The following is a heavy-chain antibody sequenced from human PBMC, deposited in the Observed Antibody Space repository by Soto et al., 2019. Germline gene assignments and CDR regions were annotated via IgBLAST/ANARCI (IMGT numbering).Heavy chain of an antibody. CDR1: GYTFTSYA. CDR2: IRSKANSYAT. CDR3: TRVNDYGDYYYYYYYGMDV. V-gene: IGHV3-73*01. J-gene: IGHJ6*02. Sequence: KVSCKASGYTFTSYAMHWVRQAPGQRLEWICRIRSKANSYATAYAASVKGRFTISRDDSKNTAYLQMNSLKTEDTAVYYCTRVNDYGDYYYYYYYGMDVWGQGTTVTVSS. D-gene: IGHD4-17*01.